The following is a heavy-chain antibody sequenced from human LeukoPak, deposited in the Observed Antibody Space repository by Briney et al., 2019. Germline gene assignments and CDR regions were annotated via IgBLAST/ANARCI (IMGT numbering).Heavy chain of an antibody. CDR3: AKEGKSSPSYYYYYMDV. J-gene: IGHJ6*03. D-gene: IGHD6-6*01. Sequence: GRSLRLSCAASGFTFDDYAMHWVRQAPGKGLEWVSGISWNSGSIGYADSVKGRFTISRDNAKNSLYLQMNSLRAEGTALYYCAKEGKSSPSYYYYYMDVWGKGTTVTVSS. CDR1: GFTFDDYA. V-gene: IGHV3-9*01. CDR2: ISWNSGSI.